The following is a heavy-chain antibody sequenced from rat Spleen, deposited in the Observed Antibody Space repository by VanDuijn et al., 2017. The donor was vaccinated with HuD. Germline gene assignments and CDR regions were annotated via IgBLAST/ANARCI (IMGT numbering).Heavy chain of an antibody. J-gene: IGHJ1*01. Sequence: EVQLQESGPGLVKPSQSLSLTCSVTGYSITSNYWGWIRKFPGNKMEWIGHISYSGSTSYNPSLKSRISITRDTSKNQFFLQVNSVSTEDTAIYYCARSLSYAHYFWYFDFWGPGTMVTVSS. V-gene: IGHV3-1*01. CDR3: ARSLSYAHYFWYFDF. D-gene: IGHD1-12*01. CDR1: GYSITSNY. CDR2: ISYSGST.